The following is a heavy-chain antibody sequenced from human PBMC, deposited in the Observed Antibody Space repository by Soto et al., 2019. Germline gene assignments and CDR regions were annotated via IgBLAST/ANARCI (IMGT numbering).Heavy chain of an antibody. V-gene: IGHV5-10-1*01. J-gene: IGHJ4*02. CDR1: GYSFTSYW. CDR2: IDPSDSYT. Sequence: GASLKISCKGSGYSFTSYWSSWVRQMPGKGLEWMGRIDPSDSYTNYSPSFQGHVTISADKSISTAYLQWSSLKASDTAMYYCARLGMSGAYYFDYWGQVTLVTVTS. D-gene: IGHD7-27*01. CDR3: ARLGMSGAYYFDY.